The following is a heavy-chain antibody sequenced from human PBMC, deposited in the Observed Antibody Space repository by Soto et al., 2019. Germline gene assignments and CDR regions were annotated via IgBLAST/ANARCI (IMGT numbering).Heavy chain of an antibody. V-gene: IGHV4-34*01. D-gene: IGHD6-13*01. Sequence: QVQLQQWGAGLLKPSETLSLTCAVYGGSFSGYYWSWIRQPPGTGLEWIGEINHSGSTNYNPSLKSRVTISVDTSKNQFSLKLSSVTAADTAVYYCARVEAAGTRVVDYWGQGTLVTVSS. CDR3: ARVEAAGTRVVDY. CDR1: GGSFSGYY. CDR2: INHSGST. J-gene: IGHJ4*02.